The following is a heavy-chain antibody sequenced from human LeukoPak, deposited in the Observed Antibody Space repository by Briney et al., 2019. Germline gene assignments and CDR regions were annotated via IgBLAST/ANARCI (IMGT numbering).Heavy chain of an antibody. V-gene: IGHV3-30-3*01. Sequence: GRSLRLSCAASGFTFSSYAMHWVRQAPGKGLEWVAVISYDGSNKYYADSVKGRFTISRDNSKNTLYLQMNSLRAEDTAVYYCARDRFINRGRDGMDVWGQGTTVTVSS. J-gene: IGHJ6*02. CDR3: ARDRFINRGRDGMDV. CDR2: ISYDGSNK. CDR1: GFTFSSYA. D-gene: IGHD2/OR15-2a*01.